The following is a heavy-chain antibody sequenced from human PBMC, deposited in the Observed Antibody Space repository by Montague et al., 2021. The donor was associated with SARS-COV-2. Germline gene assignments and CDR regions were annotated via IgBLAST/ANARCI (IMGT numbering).Heavy chain of an antibody. CDR3: ARDGCSGGSCYYNWFDP. V-gene: IGHV4-59*01. Sequence: SETLSLTCTVSGGSISSYYWSWIRQPPGKGLEWIGYISYRGSTNYNPSLKSRVTMSVDTSKNHFSLKLNSVTAADTAVYYCARDGCSGGSCYYNWFDPWGQGTLVTVSS. CDR2: ISYRGST. CDR1: GGSISSYY. D-gene: IGHD2-15*01. J-gene: IGHJ5*02.